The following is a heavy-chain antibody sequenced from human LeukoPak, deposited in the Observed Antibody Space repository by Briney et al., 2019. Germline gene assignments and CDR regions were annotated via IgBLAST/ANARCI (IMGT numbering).Heavy chain of an antibody. D-gene: IGHD2-21*01. CDR3: AKDPNRYCGGDCYSDY. Sequence: PGGSLRLSCAASGFTFSTYAMSWVRQASGKGLEWVSAISGTGGRTYYADYVKGRFTISRDNSKNTLYLQMNSLRAEDTAIFYCAKDPNRYCGGDCYSDYWGQGTLVTVSS. CDR1: GFTFSTYA. CDR2: ISGTGGRT. J-gene: IGHJ4*02. V-gene: IGHV3-23*01.